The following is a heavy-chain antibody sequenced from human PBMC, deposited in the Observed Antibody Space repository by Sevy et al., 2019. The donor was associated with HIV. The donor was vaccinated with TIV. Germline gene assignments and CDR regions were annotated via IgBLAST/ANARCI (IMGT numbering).Heavy chain of an antibody. Sequence: GGSLRLSCAASGFAFSNYYAMHWVRQAPGKGLEWVALISYDGSDKYYADSVKGRFTISRDNFKNTLFLQMNSLTTEDTAVYYCARPRANYFDHYFFYAMAVWGQGTTVPVSS. CDR1: GFAFSNYYA. V-gene: IGHV3-30-3*01. J-gene: IGHJ6*02. CDR3: ARPRANYFDHYFFYAMAV. D-gene: IGHD1-7*01. CDR2: ISYDGSDK.